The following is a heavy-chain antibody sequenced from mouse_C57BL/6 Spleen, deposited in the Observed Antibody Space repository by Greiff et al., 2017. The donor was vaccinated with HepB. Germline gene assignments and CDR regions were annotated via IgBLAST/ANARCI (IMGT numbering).Heavy chain of an antibody. J-gene: IGHJ4*01. D-gene: IGHD1-1*01. CDR2: ISYDGSN. CDR3: ARRTTVVGYAMDY. CDR1: GYSITSGYY. Sequence: EVQLQQSGPGLVKPSQSLSLTCSVTGYSITSGYYWNWIRQFPGNKLEWMGYISYDGSNNYNPSLKNRISITRDTSKNQFFLKLNSVTTEDTATYYCARRTTVVGYAMDYWGQGTSVTVSS. V-gene: IGHV3-6*01.